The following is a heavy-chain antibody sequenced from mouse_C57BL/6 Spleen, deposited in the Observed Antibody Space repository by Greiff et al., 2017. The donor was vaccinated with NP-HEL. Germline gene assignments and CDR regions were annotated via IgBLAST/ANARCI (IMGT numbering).Heavy chain of an antibody. Sequence: VQLKESGAELVRPGTSVKVSCKASGYAFTNYLIEWVKQRPGQGLEWIGVINPGSGGTNYNEKFKGKATLTADKSSSTAYMQLSSLTSEDSTVYFCARGDDYGSIDYWGQGTSVTVSA. V-gene: IGHV1-54*01. D-gene: IGHD2-4*01. J-gene: IGHJ4*01. CDR1: GYAFTNYL. CDR2: INPGSGGT. CDR3: ARGDDYGSIDY.